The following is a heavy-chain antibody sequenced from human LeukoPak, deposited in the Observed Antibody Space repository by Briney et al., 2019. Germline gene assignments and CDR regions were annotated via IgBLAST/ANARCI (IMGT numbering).Heavy chain of an antibody. CDR2: ISAYNGNT. Sequence: GASVKVSCKASGYTFTSYGISWVRQAPGQGLEWMGWISAYNGNTNYARKLQGRVTMTTDTSTSTAYMELRSLRSDDTAVYYCARDGITIFGEDDAFDIWGQGTMVTVSS. CDR3: ARDGITIFGEDDAFDI. V-gene: IGHV1-18*01. J-gene: IGHJ3*02. D-gene: IGHD3-3*01. CDR1: GYTFTSYG.